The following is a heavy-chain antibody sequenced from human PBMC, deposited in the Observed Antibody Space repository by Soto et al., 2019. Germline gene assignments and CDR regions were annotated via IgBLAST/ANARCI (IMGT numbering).Heavy chain of an antibody. Sequence: PGGSLRLSCAASGFTFSSYAMSWVRQAPGKGLEWVSAISGSGGSTYYADSVKGRFTISRDNSKNTLYLQMNSLRAEDTAVYYCAKGRDIVLMVYASYYFDYWGQGTLVTVSS. CDR3: AKGRDIVLMVYASYYFDY. D-gene: IGHD2-8*01. J-gene: IGHJ4*02. CDR2: ISGSGGST. CDR1: GFTFSSYA. V-gene: IGHV3-23*01.